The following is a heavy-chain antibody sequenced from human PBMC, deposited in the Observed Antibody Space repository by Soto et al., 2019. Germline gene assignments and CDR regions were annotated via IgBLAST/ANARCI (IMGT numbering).Heavy chain of an antibody. CDR2: ISKDGSNK. CDR3: AKETGPQGGFDY. Sequence: GGSLRFSCAVSGFTFSNYAMHWVRQAPGKGLERVAVISKDGSNKYYGDFVKGRFIISRDSSKNTLDLQMNSLREEDTAVYYCAKETGPQGGFDYWGQGTLVTVSS. D-gene: IGHD3-9*01. V-gene: IGHV3-30*18. J-gene: IGHJ4*02. CDR1: GFTFSNYA.